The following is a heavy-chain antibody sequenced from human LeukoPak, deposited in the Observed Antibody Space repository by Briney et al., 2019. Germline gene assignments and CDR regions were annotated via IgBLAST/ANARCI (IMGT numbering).Heavy chain of an antibody. J-gene: IGHJ6*03. CDR1: GGSFSGYF. Sequence: SETLSLTCAVSGGSFSGYFWTWIRQSPGKGLEWIGESKDNGDTNYNSSLKSRVTISVDTSKNQFSLKLSSVTAADTAVYYCARRVIAARYYYYMDVWGKGTTVTVSS. CDR3: ARRVIAARYYYYMDV. CDR2: SKDNGDT. V-gene: IGHV4-34*01. D-gene: IGHD6-6*01.